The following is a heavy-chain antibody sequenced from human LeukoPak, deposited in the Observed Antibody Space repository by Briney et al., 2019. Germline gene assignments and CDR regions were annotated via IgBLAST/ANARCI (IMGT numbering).Heavy chain of an antibody. CDR2: ISGSGGST. J-gene: IGHJ4*02. CDR1: GFTFSSYA. D-gene: IGHD3-9*01. Sequence: GGSLILSCAASGFTFSSYAMSWVRQAPGKGLEWVSAISGSGGSTYYADSMKGRFTISRDNSKNTLYLQMNSLRAEDTAVYYCAKDDILTRLGNFDYWGQGTLVTVSS. V-gene: IGHV3-23*01. CDR3: AKDDILTRLGNFDY.